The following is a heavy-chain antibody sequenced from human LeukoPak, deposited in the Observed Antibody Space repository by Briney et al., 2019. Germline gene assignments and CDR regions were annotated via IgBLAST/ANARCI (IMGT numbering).Heavy chain of an antibody. V-gene: IGHV4-59*08. Sequence: SETLSLTCTVSGGSISSYYWSWIRQPPGKGLEWIGYIYYSGSTNYNPSLKSRVTISVDKSKNQFSLKQSYVTAADTAGYYYXXXXXXVVXXXIRXXITGIPXWXDPWGQXXXVTV. CDR2: IYYSGST. CDR1: GGSISSYY. J-gene: IGHJ5*02. D-gene: IGHD2-2*01. CDR3: XXXXXXVVXXXIRXXITGIPXWXDP.